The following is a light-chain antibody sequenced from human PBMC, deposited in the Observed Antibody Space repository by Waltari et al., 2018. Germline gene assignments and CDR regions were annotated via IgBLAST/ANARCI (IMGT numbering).Light chain of an antibody. Sequence: IVLTQSPGTLYLLPGERAILSFRASQIIPDDYLAWYQQKPGQAPRLLVYNAARRTDGLPDRFTGSGSGTDFTLTISPLEPEDSGVYYCQQYGDSVWTFGQGTRV. CDR3: QQYGDSVWT. CDR2: NAA. CDR1: QIIPDDY. V-gene: IGKV3-20*01. J-gene: IGKJ1*01.